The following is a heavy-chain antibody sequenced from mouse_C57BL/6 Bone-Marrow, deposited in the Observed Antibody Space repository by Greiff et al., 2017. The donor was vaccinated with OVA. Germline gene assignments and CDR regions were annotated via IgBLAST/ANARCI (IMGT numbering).Heavy chain of an antibody. CDR1: GYTFTDYN. CDR2: INPNNGGT. D-gene: IGHD1-1*01. Sequence: EVKLMESGPELVKPGASVKMSCKASGYTFTDYNMHWVKQSHGKSLEWIGYINPNNGGTSYNQKFKGKATSTVNKSSSTAYMELRSLTSEDSAVYYCAREDITTVVAPGYWGQGTLVTVSA. V-gene: IGHV1-22*01. CDR3: AREDITTVVAPGY. J-gene: IGHJ3*02.